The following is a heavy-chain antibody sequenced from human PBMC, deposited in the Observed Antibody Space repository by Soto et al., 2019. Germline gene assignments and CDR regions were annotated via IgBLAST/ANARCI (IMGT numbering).Heavy chain of an antibody. CDR1: GASVSSGDYS. D-gene: IGHD2-21*02. Sequence: PSETLSLTCTVSGASVSSGDYSWSWIRQPPGKGLEWIGSIYYSGSTYYNPSLKSRVTVSVDTSKNQFSLKLSSVTAADTAVYYCARHPSDFWFDPWGQGTLVTVSS. V-gene: IGHV4-39*01. CDR3: ARHPSDFWFDP. J-gene: IGHJ5*02. CDR2: IYYSGST.